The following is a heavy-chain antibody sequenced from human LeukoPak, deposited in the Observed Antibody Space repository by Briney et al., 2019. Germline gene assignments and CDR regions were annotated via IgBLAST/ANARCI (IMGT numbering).Heavy chain of an antibody. Sequence: PGGSLRLSCAASGFTFNNYRMNWVRQAPGKGLEWVAVISYDGSNKYYADSVKGRFTISRDNSKNTLYLQMNSLRAEDTAVYYCARDYYYYDSSGYPRSYYFDYWGQGTLVTVSS. CDR2: ISYDGSNK. D-gene: IGHD3-22*01. CDR3: ARDYYYYDSSGYPRSYYFDY. V-gene: IGHV3-30-3*01. J-gene: IGHJ4*02. CDR1: GFTFNNYR.